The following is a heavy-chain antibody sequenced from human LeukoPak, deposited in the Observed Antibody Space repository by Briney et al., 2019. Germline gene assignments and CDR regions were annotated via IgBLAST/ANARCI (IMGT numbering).Heavy chain of an antibody. CDR3: ARRAGAYSHPYDY. V-gene: IGHV3-23*01. J-gene: IGHJ4*02. CDR2: ISGSGGST. D-gene: IGHD4/OR15-4a*01. Sequence: GGPLRLSCAASGFTFSSYGMSWVRQAPGKGLEWVSAISGSGGSTYYADSVKGRFTISRDNSKNTLYLQMNSLRAEDTAVYYCARRAGAYSHPYDYWGQGTLVTVSS. CDR1: GFTFSSYG.